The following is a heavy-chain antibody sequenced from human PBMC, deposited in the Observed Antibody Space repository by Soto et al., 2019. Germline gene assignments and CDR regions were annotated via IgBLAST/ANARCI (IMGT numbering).Heavy chain of an antibody. V-gene: IGHV1-69*06. Sequence: SVKVSCKASGGTFSSYAISWVRQAPGQGLEWMGGIIPIFGTANYAQKFQGRVTITADKSTSTAYMELSSLRSEDTAVYYCARYGYSSRWYKSVAFDIWGQGTMVTVS. CDR1: GGTFSSYA. J-gene: IGHJ3*02. CDR2: IIPIFGTA. CDR3: ARYGYSSRWYKSVAFDI. D-gene: IGHD6-19*01.